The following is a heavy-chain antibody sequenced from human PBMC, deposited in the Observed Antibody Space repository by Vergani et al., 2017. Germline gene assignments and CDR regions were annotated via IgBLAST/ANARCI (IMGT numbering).Heavy chain of an antibody. J-gene: IGHJ2*01. D-gene: IGHD6-13*01. CDR3: ANQPNTAAVDWYFDL. V-gene: IGHV5-10-1*03. Sequence: EVQLVQSGAEVKKPGASLRISCKGSGYSFTSYWISWLRQMPGKGLEWMGRIDPSDSYTNYIPSFQGHVTISADKSISTAYLQWSSLDASDTAMYYCANQPNTAAVDWYFDLWGRGTLVTVSS. CDR1: GYSFTSYW. CDR2: IDPSDSYT.